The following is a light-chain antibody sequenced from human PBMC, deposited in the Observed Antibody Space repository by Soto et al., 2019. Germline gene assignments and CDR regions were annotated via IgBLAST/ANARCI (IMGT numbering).Light chain of an antibody. Sequence: EIVMTQSPATLSVSPGERVTLSCRASQSVGRNLAWYQQRPGHPPRLVMYASSTRDTAFPPRFSGSGSGTDFTLTISSLQSEDFAMYFCQQYNDWPLTFGGGTKVDIK. J-gene: IGKJ4*01. V-gene: IGKV3-15*01. CDR2: ASS. CDR1: QSVGRN. CDR3: QQYNDWPLT.